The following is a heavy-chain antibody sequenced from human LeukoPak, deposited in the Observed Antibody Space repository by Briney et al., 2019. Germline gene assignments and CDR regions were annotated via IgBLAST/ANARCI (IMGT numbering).Heavy chain of an antibody. J-gene: IGHJ6*04. Sequence: SETLSLTCAASGYSISSGYYWGWIRQPPGKGLEWIGTIYHSGSTYYNPSLRSRVTISVDTSKNQFSLKLSSVTAADTAVYYCARDLGEYQLPPLAYYYYGMDVWGKGTTVTVSS. D-gene: IGHD2-2*01. CDR2: IYHSGST. CDR1: GYSISSGYY. CDR3: ARDLGEYQLPPLAYYYYGMDV. V-gene: IGHV4-38-2*02.